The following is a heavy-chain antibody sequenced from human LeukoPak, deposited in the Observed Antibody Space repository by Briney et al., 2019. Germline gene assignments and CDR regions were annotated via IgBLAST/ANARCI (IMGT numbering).Heavy chain of an antibody. CDR1: GGTFSNYA. J-gene: IGHJ4*02. V-gene: IGHV1-69*05. CDR3: ASYYSGSYYRY. Sequence: ASVKVSCKASGGTFSNYALNWVRQAPGQGLEWMGEIIPIFGTSNYAQKFQGRVTITTDESTSTGYMELSSLRSEDTAMYYCASYYSGSYYRYWGQGTLVTVSS. CDR2: IIPIFGTS. D-gene: IGHD1-26*01.